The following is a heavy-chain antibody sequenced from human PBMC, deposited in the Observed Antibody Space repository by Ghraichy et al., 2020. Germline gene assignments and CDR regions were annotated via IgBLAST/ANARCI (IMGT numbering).Heavy chain of an antibody. CDR1: GFTFSNAW. Sequence: LSLTCAASGFTFSNAWMSWVRQAPGKGLEWVGRIKSKTDGGTTEYAAPVKGRFLISRDDVKNTLYLRMNSLKTEDTAVYYCTSDRGATVTTSTLGDGFDIWGQGTMVTVSS. CDR3: TSDRGATVTTSTLGDGFDI. V-gene: IGHV3-15*01. CDR2: IKSKTDGGTT. D-gene: IGHD4-17*01. J-gene: IGHJ3*02.